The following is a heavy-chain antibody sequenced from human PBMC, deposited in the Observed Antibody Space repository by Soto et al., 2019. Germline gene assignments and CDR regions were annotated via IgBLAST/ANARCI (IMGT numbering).Heavy chain of an antibody. V-gene: IGHV3-11*01. J-gene: IGHJ5*02. CDR1: GFTFSDYY. Sequence: PGGSLRLSCAASGFTFSDYYMSWIRQAPGKGLEWVSYISSSGSTIYYADSVKGRFTISRDNAKNSLYLQMNSLRAEDTAVYCCARGGSPVIVLMVYAIAPFNWFDPWGQGTLVTVSS. D-gene: IGHD2-8*01. CDR3: ARGGSPVIVLMVYAIAPFNWFDP. CDR2: ISSSGSTI.